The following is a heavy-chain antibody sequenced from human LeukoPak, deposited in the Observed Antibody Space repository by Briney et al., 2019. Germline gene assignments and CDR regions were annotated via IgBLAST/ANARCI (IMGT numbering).Heavy chain of an antibody. CDR3: ARVQYCSSTSCYNGVGFDY. J-gene: IGHJ4*02. CDR1: GFTFSSYW. CDR2: IKQDGSEK. V-gene: IGHV3-7*03. Sequence: GGSLRLSCAASGFTFSSYWMSWVRQAPGKGLEWVANIKQDGSEKYYVDSVKGRFTISRDNAKNSLYLQMNSLRAEDTAVYYCARVQYCSSTSCYNGVGFDYWGQGTLATVSS. D-gene: IGHD2-2*02.